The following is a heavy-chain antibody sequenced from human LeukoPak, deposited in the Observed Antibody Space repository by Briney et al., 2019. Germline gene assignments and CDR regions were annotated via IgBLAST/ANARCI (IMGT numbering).Heavy chain of an antibody. CDR2: ISSSSSYT. D-gene: IGHD2-15*01. CDR3: ARVLCSGGSCYSGWFDP. CDR1: GFTFSDYY. V-gene: IGHV3-11*03. Sequence: GGSLRLSCAASGFTFSDYYMSWIRQAPGKGLEWVSYISSSSSYTNYADSVKGRFTISRDNAKNSLYLQMNSLRAEDTAVYYCARVLCSGGSCYSGWFDPWGQGTLVSVSS. J-gene: IGHJ5*02.